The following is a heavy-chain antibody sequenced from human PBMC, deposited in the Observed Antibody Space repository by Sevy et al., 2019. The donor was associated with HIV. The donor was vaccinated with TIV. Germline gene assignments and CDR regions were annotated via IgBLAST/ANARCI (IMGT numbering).Heavy chain of an antibody. CDR3: ARDGRGYSYGPSGAYYYYYGMDV. Sequence: GGSLRLSCAASGFTFSSYSMNWVRQAPGKGLEWVSYISSSSSTIYYADSVKGRFTISRDNAKNSLYLQMNSLRAEDTAVYYCARDGRGYSYGPSGAYYYYYGMDVWGQGTTVTVSS. CDR1: GFTFSSYS. J-gene: IGHJ6*02. V-gene: IGHV3-48*01. D-gene: IGHD5-18*01. CDR2: ISSSSSTI.